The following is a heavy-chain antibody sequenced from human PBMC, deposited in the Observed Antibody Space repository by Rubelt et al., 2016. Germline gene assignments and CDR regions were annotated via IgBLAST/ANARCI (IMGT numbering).Heavy chain of an antibody. J-gene: IGHJ3*02. CDR2: ISSSSSYI. Sequence: EVQLVESGGGLVKPGGSLRLSCAASGFTFSSYSMNWVRQAPGKGLEWVSSISSSSSYIYYADSVKGRLTISRDNAKNSRDLQMNSLRAEDTAVYYCARDNYPSSGWSYAFDIWGQGTMVTVSS. CDR3: ARDNYPSSGWSYAFDI. CDR1: GFTFSSYS. V-gene: IGHV3-21*01. D-gene: IGHD6-19*01.